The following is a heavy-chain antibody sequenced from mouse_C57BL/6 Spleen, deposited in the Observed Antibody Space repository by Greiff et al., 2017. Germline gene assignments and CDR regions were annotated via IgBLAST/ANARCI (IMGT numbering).Heavy chain of an antibody. J-gene: IGHJ3*01. CDR3: TRCTTVVAKGFAY. Sequence: VQLQQSGAELVRPGASVTLSCKASGYTFTDYEMHWVKQPPVHGLEWIGAIDPETGGTAYNQKFKGKAILTADKSSSTAYLELRSLTSEDSAVYYCTRCTTVVAKGFAYWGQGTLVTVSA. CDR2: IDPETGGT. CDR1: GYTFTDYE. D-gene: IGHD1-1*01. V-gene: IGHV1-15*01.